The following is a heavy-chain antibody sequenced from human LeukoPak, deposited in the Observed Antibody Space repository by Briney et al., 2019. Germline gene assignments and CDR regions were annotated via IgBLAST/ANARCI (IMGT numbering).Heavy chain of an antibody. J-gene: IGHJ3*02. Sequence: VYGGSFXXXXXXWXXXXPGXXXXXXXXINHSGSTNYNPSLKSRVTISVDTSKNQFSLKLSSVTAADTAVYYCARLGYMVRGVRDAFDIWGQGTMVTVSS. CDR1: GGSFXXXX. V-gene: IGHV4-34*01. CDR2: INHSGST. D-gene: IGHD3-10*01. CDR3: ARLGYMVRGVRDAFDI.